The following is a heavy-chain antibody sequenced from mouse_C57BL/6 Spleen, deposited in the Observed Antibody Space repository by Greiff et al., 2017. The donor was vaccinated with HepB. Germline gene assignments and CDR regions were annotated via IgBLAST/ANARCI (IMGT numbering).Heavy chain of an antibody. CDR1: GFTFSDYG. CDR2: ISSGSSTI. V-gene: IGHV5-17*01. CDR3: ARGPYDYDPFAY. Sequence: EVKLMESGGGLVKPGGSLKLSCAASGFTFSDYGMHWVRQAPEKGLEWVAYISSGSSTIYYEDTVKGRFTISRDNAKNTLFLQMTSLRSEDTAMYYCARGPYDYDPFAYWGQGTLVTVSA. J-gene: IGHJ3*01. D-gene: IGHD2-4*01.